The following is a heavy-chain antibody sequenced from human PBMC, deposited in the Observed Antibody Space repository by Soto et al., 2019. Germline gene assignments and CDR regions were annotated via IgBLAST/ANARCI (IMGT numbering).Heavy chain of an antibody. CDR2: IIPIFGTA. CDR3: ARGVGCSSTSCYSGSRVDYYYGMDV. J-gene: IGHJ6*02. V-gene: IGHV1-69*06. Sequence: QVPLVQSGAEVKKPGSSVKVSCKASGGTFSSYAISWVRQAPGQGLEWMGGIIPIFGTANYAQKFQGRVTITADKSTSTAYMELSSLRSEDTAVYYCARGVGCSSTSCYSGSRVDYYYGMDVWGQGTTVTVSS. D-gene: IGHD2-2*01. CDR1: GGTFSSYA.